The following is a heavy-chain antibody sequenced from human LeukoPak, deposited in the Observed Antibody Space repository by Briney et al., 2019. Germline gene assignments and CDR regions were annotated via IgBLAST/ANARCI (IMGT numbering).Heavy chain of an antibody. V-gene: IGHV1-2*02. CDR3: ASAWGLNYQAYYYDF. CDR1: GYTFTGYY. Sequence: ASVKVSCKASGYTFTGYYMHWVRQAPGQGLEWMGWINPNSGGTNYALKFQGRVTMTRDTSVSTGYMELSRLRSDDTAVYFCASAWGLNYQAYYYDFWGQGTPVTVSS. D-gene: IGHD1-7*01. CDR2: INPNSGGT. J-gene: IGHJ4*02.